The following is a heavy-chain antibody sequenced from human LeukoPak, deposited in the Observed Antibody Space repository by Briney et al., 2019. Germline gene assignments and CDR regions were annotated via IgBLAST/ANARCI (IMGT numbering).Heavy chain of an antibody. V-gene: IGHV4-34*01. CDR1: GGSFSDYY. D-gene: IGHD2-21*01. CDR2: INHSGGT. CDR3: ARAKNGCGGDCYSPSFFDY. J-gene: IGHJ4*02. Sequence: SETLSLTCAVYGGSFSDYYWSWIRQPPGKGLEWIGEINHSGGTNYNPSLKNRVTMSVDTSKNQFSLKLSSVTAADTAVYYCARAKNGCGGDCYSPSFFDYWGQGTLVTVSS.